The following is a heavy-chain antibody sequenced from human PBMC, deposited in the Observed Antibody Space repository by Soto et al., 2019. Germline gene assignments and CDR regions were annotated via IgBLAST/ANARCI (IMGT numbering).Heavy chain of an antibody. D-gene: IGHD3-22*01. V-gene: IGHV4-34*12. J-gene: IGHJ4*02. CDR1: GGSFSAYY. Sequence: QVQLQQWGTGLLKPSETLSLTCAVSGGSFSAYYWSWIRQPPGKGLEWIGEVFHGGITNSSPSLKSRVTIQVDTSKNHVSLELNSVTAADTAVYYCARPHYESNTFYHFFDYWGQGTLVTVSS. CDR2: VFHGGIT. CDR3: ARPHYESNTFYHFFDY.